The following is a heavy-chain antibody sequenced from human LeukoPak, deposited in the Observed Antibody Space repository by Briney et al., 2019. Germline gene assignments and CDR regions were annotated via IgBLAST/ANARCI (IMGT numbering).Heavy chain of an antibody. CDR3: AKRVSSRNSQIDY. CDR1: GFTFSSYA. Sequence: PGGSLRLSCAASGFTFSSYAMSWVRQAPGKGLEWVSAISGSAGSTNYADSVKGRFTISRDNSKNTLYLQMNSLRVEDTAVYYCAKRVSSRNSQIDYWGQGTLVTVSS. D-gene: IGHD2-2*01. V-gene: IGHV3-23*01. CDR2: ISGSAGST. J-gene: IGHJ4*02.